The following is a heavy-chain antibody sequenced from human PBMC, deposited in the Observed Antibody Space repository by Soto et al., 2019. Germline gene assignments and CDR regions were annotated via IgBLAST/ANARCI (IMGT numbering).Heavy chain of an antibody. D-gene: IGHD6-13*01. J-gene: IGHJ6*02. CDR2: IYHRGRT. CDR3: ARVPSSSWSYYYYYYGMEV. V-gene: IGHV4-4*02. CDR1: CGSISSSNW. Sequence: PWEALSVTCTLSCGSISSSNWGTCLRGPRGGGREWIGEIYHRGRTNYNPSLKRRVTISVDKSKNQFSLKLSSVTAADTAVYYCARVPSSSWSYYYYYYGMEVWGQGTTVTVSS.